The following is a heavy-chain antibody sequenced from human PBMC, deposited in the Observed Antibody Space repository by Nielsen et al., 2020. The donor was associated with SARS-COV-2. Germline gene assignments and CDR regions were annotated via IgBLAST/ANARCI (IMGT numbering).Heavy chain of an antibody. CDR2: IGTSGGNS. CDR3: TTRTFYLDY. V-gene: IGHV3-23*01. Sequence: GESLKISCAASGFTFSNYNMHWVRQAPGKGLEWVSSIGTSGGNSYYSDSVKGRFTISGDISKNTLFLQMNSLRAEDTALYYCTTRTFYLDYWGQGTLVTVSS. CDR1: GFTFSNYN. D-gene: IGHD1-1*01. J-gene: IGHJ4*02.